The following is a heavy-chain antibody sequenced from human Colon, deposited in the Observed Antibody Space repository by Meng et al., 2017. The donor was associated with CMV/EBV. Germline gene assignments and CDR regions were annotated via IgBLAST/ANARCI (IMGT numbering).Heavy chain of an antibody. CDR2: FYYSGNT. CDR3: ARDSANFGALSPFDY. V-gene: IGHV4-39*07. J-gene: IGHJ4*02. CDR1: GGSISSSSYY. D-gene: IGHD3-10*01. Sequence: SETLSLTCTVSGGSISSSSYYWGWIRQPPGKGLEWIGSFYYSGNTYYNPSLESRVTISVDLSQNQFSLKLTSVTAADTAVYYCARDSANFGALSPFDYWGQGTLVTVSS.